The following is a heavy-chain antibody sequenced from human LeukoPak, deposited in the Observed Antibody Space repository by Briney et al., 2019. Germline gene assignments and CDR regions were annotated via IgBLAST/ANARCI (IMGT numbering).Heavy chain of an antibody. V-gene: IGHV3-23*01. Sequence: GGSLRLSCAASGFTFSSYAMSWVRQAPGKGLEWVSAISGSGGSTYYADSVKGRFTISRDNSKNTLYLQMNSLRAEATAVYYFATFDLAFDIWGQGTLVTVSS. J-gene: IGHJ3*02. CDR3: ATFDLAFDI. CDR1: GFTFSSYA. D-gene: IGHD3-3*02. CDR2: ISGSGGST.